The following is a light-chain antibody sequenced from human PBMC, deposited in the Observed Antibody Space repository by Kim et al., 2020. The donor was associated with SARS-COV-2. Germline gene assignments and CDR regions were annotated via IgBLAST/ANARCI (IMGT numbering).Light chain of an antibody. J-gene: IGLJ2*01. CDR1: NIGSKS. V-gene: IGLV3-21*03. Sequence: SYELTQPPSVSVAPGKTARITCGGNNIGSKSVHWYQQKPGQAPVLVVYDDSDRPSGIPERFSGSNSGNTATLTISWVEAGDEADYYCQVWDSSSDHVVFGGGTQLTVL. CDR3: QVWDSSSDHVV. CDR2: DDS.